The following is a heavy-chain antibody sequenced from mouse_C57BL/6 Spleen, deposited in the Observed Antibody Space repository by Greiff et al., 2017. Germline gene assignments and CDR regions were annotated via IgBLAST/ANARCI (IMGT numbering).Heavy chain of an antibody. CDR1: GYTFTSYN. J-gene: IGHJ3*01. Sequence: LQQSGAELVRPGASVKMSCKASGYTFTSYNMHWVKQIPRQGLEWIGAIYPGNGDTSYNQKFKGKATLTVDKSSSTAYMQLSSLTSEDSAVYFCARARDYDYDGFAYWGQGTLVTVSA. D-gene: IGHD2-4*01. CDR3: ARARDYDYDGFAY. CDR2: IYPGNGDT. V-gene: IGHV1-12*01.